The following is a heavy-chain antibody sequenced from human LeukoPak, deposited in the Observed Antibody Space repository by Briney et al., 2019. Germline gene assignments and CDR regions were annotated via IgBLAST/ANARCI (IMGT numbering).Heavy chain of an antibody. CDR1: GFTFSSYG. D-gene: IGHD3-10*01. Sequence: GGSLRLSCAASGFTFSSYGMHWVRQAPGKGLEWVAFIRYDGSNKYYADSVKGRFTISRDNSKNTLYLQMNSLRAEDTAVYYCAKDRAYYYGSGSQRYFDYWGQGTLVTVSS. CDR2: IRYDGSNK. J-gene: IGHJ4*02. CDR3: AKDRAYYYGSGSQRYFDY. V-gene: IGHV3-30*02.